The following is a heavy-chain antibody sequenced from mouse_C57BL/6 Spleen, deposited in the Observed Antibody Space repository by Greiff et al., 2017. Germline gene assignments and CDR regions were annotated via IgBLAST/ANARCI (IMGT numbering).Heavy chain of an antibody. J-gene: IGHJ2*01. V-gene: IGHV1-64*01. Sequence: QVQLQQPGAELVKPGASVKLSCKASGYTFTSYWMHWVKQRPGQGLEWIGMIHPNSGSTNYNEKFKSKATLTVDKSYSTAYMQLSSRTSEDSAVYYCARFYYDQYYFDYWGQGTTLTVSS. CDR1: GYTFTSYW. D-gene: IGHD2-4*01. CDR3: ARFYYDQYYFDY. CDR2: IHPNSGST.